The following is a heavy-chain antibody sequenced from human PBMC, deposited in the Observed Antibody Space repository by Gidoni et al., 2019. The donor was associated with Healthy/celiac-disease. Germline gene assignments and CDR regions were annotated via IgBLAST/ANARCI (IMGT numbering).Heavy chain of an antibody. V-gene: IGHV1-69*01. J-gene: IGHJ3*02. Sequence: QVQLVLSGAEATKPGFSVTVSCKASGGTFSSYAISWVRQAPGQRLEWMGGIIPIFGTANYAQKFQGRVTISADESTSTAYMELSSLRSEDTAVYYCESRRETTVTTSDIWGQGTMVTVSS. CDR2: IIPIFGTA. CDR3: ESRRETTVTTSDI. CDR1: GGTFSSYA. D-gene: IGHD4-17*01.